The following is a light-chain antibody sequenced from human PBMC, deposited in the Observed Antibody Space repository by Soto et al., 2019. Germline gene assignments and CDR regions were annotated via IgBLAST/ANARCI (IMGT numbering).Light chain of an antibody. V-gene: IGKV1-5*03. Sequence: DIQMTQSPSTLSGSVGDRVTITCRASQTISSWLAWYQQKPGKAPKLLIYKASTLKSGVPSRFSGSGSGTEFTLTNSGLQPDDFATYYCKHYNSYSEGFCQVTKVDIK. J-gene: IGKJ1*01. CDR3: KHYNSYSEG. CDR1: QTISSW. CDR2: KAS.